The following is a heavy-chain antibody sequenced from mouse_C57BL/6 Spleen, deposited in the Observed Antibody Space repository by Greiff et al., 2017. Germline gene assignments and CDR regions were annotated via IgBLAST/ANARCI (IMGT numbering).Heavy chain of an antibody. V-gene: IGHV10-1*01. CDR2: IRSKSNNYAT. J-gene: IGHJ1*03. D-gene: IGHD2-4*01. CDR1: GFSFNTYA. CDR3: VRQSDYDYWYFDV. Sequence: EVHLVESGGGLVQPKGSLKLSCAASGFSFNTYAMNWVRQAPGKGLEWVARIRSKSNNYATYYADSVKDRFTISRDDSESMLYLQMNNLKTEDTAMYYCVRQSDYDYWYFDVWGTGTTVTVSS.